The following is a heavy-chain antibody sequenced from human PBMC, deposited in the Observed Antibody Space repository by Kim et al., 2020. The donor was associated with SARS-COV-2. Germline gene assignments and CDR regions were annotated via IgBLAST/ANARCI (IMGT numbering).Heavy chain of an antibody. D-gene: IGHD6-13*01. J-gene: IGHJ6*02. CDR1: GGSISSSSYY. V-gene: IGHV4-39*07. Sequence: SETLSLTCTVSGGSISSSSYYWGWIRQPPGKGLEWIGSIYYSGSTYYNPSLKSRVTISVDTSKNQFSLKLSSVTAADTAVYYCARDTGYSSSWYETYYYYGMDVWGQGTTVTVSS. CDR2: IYYSGST. CDR3: ARDTGYSSSWYETYYYYGMDV.